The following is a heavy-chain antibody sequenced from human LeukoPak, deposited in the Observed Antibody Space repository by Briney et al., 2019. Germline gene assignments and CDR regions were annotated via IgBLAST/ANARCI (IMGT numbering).Heavy chain of an antibody. V-gene: IGHV3-7*01. CDR2: IMQDGSVQ. CDR1: GFTFSSYW. Sequence: PGGSLRLSCAASGFTFSSYWMSWVRQAPGKGLEWVANIMQDGSVQHYVDSVKGRFTISRDNAKNSLYLQMNSLRAEDTALYYCARDYTATGGMDVWGQGTTVTVS. D-gene: IGHD2-21*02. J-gene: IGHJ6*02. CDR3: ARDYTATGGMDV.